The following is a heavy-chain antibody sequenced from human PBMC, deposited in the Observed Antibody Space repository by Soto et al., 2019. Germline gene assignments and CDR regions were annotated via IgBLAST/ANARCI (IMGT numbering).Heavy chain of an antibody. V-gene: IGHV3-7*05. CDR1: GFTFSSYW. CDR2: IKQDGSEK. CDR3: ARDHFVVVAATQRYYYYGMDV. Sequence: GGSLRLSCAASGFTFSSYWVSWVRQAPGKGLEWVANIKQDGSEKYYVDSVKGRFTISRDNAKNSLYLQMNSLRAEDTAVYYCARDHFVVVAATQRYYYYGMDVWGQGTTVTVSS. D-gene: IGHD2-15*01. J-gene: IGHJ6*02.